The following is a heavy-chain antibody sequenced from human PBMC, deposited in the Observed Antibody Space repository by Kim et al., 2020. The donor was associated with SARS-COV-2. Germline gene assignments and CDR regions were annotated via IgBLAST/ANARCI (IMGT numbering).Heavy chain of an antibody. D-gene: IGHD2-15*01. Sequence: SQTLSLTCVISGDSVSGNNIAWNWIRLSPSRGLEWLGRTYYSSKWYQDYAVSVRSRTTINADTSKNQFSLQLNSVTPEDTAVYYCVRGRSSAFDIWDQGTMVTVPS. CDR3: VRGRSSAFDI. CDR1: GDSVSGNNIA. V-gene: IGHV6-1*01. CDR2: TYYSSKWYQ. J-gene: IGHJ3*02.